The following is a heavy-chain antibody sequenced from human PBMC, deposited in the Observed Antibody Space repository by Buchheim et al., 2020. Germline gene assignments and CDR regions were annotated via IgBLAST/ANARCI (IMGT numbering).Heavy chain of an antibody. V-gene: IGHV4-34*01. CDR2: INHSESS. Sequence: QVQLQQWGAGLLKPSETLSLTCAVYGGSFSGYYWSWIRQPPGKGLEWIGEINHSESSNYNPSLKSRVSISVDTSRNQFSLKLSSVTAADTAVYYCARVRQDSDSSGQYYHYAMDVWGQGTT. D-gene: IGHD3-22*01. J-gene: IGHJ6*02. CDR3: ARVRQDSDSSGQYYHYAMDV. CDR1: GGSFSGYY.